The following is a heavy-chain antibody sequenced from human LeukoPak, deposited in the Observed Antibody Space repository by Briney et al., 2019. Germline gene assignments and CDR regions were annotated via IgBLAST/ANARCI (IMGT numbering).Heavy chain of an antibody. CDR1: GYTFSNYG. CDR3: ARDGDSYGYYYYGMDV. V-gene: IGHV1-18*01. D-gene: IGHD5-18*01. Sequence: ASVKVSCKASGYTFSNYGISWVRQAPGQGLEWMGWISAYNGNTNYAPKLQGRVTMTTDTSTSAAYMELRSLRSDDTAVYYCARDGDSYGYYYYGMDVWGQGTTVTVYS. J-gene: IGHJ6*02. CDR2: ISAYNGNT.